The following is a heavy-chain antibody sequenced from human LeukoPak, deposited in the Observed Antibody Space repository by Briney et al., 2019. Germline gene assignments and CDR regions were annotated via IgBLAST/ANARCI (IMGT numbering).Heavy chain of an antibody. CDR1: GFTFSYYG. D-gene: IGHD4-17*01. Sequence: GGSLRLSCSASGFTFSYYGMHWVRRVPGKGLEYVSAISNNGGSTYYADSVKGRFTISRDNSKNTLYLQMSSLRADDTAVYYCVKGRGVITTVTTHYFDYWGQGTLVTVSS. CDR2: ISNNGGST. CDR3: VKGRGVITTVTTHYFDY. V-gene: IGHV3-64D*09. J-gene: IGHJ4*02.